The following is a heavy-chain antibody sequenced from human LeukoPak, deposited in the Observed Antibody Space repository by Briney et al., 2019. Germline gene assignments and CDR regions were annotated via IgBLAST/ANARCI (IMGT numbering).Heavy chain of an antibody. V-gene: IGHV1-2*02. CDR1: GYTFTGYY. Sequence: ASVKVSCKASGYTFTGYYMHWVRQAPEQGLEWTGWINPNSGGTNYAHKFQGRVTMTRDTSISTAYMELSSLRSDDSAVYFCSRASTIAAPGAIPNDVWGQGTLVTVSS. CDR2: INPNSGGT. D-gene: IGHD6-13*01. CDR3: SRASTIAAPGAIPNDV. J-gene: IGHJ4*02.